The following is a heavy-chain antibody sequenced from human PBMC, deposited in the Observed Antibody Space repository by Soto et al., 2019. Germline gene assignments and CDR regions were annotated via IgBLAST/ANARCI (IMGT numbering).Heavy chain of an antibody. CDR1: GGSISSSPYY. Sequence: SETLSLTCTVSGGSISSSPYYWGWIRQPPGKVLEWIGSMYYRGSTYYSPSLKSRVTIXXXXSXNXFXLXXXSAAXAATAVYYCAREGYAHNLPPLDYWGPGTLVTVSS. V-gene: IGHV4-39*02. CDR3: AREGYAHNLPPLDY. J-gene: IGHJ4*02. CDR2: MYYRGST. D-gene: IGHD2-15*01.